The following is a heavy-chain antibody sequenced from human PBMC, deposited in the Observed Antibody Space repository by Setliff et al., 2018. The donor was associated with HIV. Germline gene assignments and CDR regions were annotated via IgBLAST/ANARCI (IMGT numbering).Heavy chain of an antibody. CDR3: ARDRPDEYSGSYPKYYFDY. J-gene: IGHJ4*02. Sequence: ASVKVSCKASGYAFTGYYLHWVRQAPGQGLEWMGWINPSDGGAKYAHNFEGRVTMTRDTSKNQFSLKVSSVTAADTAVYYCARDRPDEYSGSYPKYYFDYWGQGTLVTVSS. D-gene: IGHD1-26*01. CDR2: INPSDGGA. CDR1: GYAFTGYY. V-gene: IGHV1-2*02.